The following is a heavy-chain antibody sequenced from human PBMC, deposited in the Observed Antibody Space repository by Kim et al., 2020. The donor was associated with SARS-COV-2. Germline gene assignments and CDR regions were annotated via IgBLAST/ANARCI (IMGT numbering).Heavy chain of an antibody. CDR2: IWYDGNNK. CDR1: GFTFSSYG. J-gene: IGHJ6*02. D-gene: IGHD1-26*01. Sequence: GGSLRLSCAASGFTFSSYGMHWVRQAPGKGLEWVAVIWYDGNNKYYADSVKGRFTISRDNSKNTLYLQMNSLRAEDTAVYHCAKRVEGGSYGMDVWGQGTTVTVSS. CDR3: AKRVEGGSYGMDV. V-gene: IGHV3-33*06.